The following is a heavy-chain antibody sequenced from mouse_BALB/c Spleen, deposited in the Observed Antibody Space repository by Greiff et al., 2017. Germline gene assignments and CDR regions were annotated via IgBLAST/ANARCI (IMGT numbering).Heavy chain of an antibody. Sequence: VQLQQSGPGLVKPSQSLSLTCTVTGYSITSDYAWNWIRQFPGNKLECMGYISYSGSTSYNPSLKSRISITRDTSKNQFFLQLNSVTTEDTATYYCARSTMITTGFDYWGQGTTLTVSS. J-gene: IGHJ2*01. CDR1: GYSITSDYA. CDR2: ISYSGST. D-gene: IGHD2-4*01. CDR3: ARSTMITTGFDY. V-gene: IGHV3-2*02.